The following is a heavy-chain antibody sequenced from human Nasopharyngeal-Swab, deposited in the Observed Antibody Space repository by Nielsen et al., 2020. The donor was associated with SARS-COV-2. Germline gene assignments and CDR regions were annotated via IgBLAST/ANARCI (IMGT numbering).Heavy chain of an antibody. Sequence: ASVKVSCKASGYTFTSYYMHWVRQAPGQGLEWMGIINPSGGSTSYAQKFQGRVTMTRDTSTSTVYMELSSLRSEDTAVYYCARSIIGLRNYGDYSVEFRTISHFDYWGQGTLVTVSS. CDR2: INPSGGST. CDR1: GYTFTSYY. V-gene: IGHV1-46*01. J-gene: IGHJ4*02. CDR3: ARSIIGLRNYGDYSVEFRTISHFDY. D-gene: IGHD4-17*01.